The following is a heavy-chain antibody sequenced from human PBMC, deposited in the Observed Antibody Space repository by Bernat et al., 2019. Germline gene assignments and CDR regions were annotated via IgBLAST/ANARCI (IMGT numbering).Heavy chain of an antibody. D-gene: IGHD1-26*01. Sequence: QVQLVQSGAEVKKPGSSVKVSCKASGGTFSSYAISWVRQAPGQGLEWMGGIIPIFGTANYAQKFQGRVTITADKSTSTAYMELSSLRSEDTAVYYCARDSRTRGESYYKPDDAFDIWGQGTMVTVSS. V-gene: IGHV1-69*06. CDR2: IIPIFGTA. CDR3: ARDSRTRGESYYKPDDAFDI. CDR1: GGTFSSYA. J-gene: IGHJ3*02.